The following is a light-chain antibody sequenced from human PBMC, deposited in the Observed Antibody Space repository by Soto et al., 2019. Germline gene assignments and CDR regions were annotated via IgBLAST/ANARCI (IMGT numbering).Light chain of an antibody. J-gene: IGLJ3*02. V-gene: IGLV2-14*03. Sequence: QPVSVSGSPGQSITISCTGTSSDVGGYDHVSWYQQHPGKAPKLIIYDVTVRPSGISPRFSGSKSDNTASLAVSGLQPEDEADYYCSSYTNKDTLLFGGGTKLTVL. CDR1: SSDVGGYDH. CDR2: DVT. CDR3: SSYTNKDTLL.